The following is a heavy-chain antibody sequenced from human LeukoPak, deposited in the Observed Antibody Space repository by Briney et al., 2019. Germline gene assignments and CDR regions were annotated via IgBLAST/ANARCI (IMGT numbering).Heavy chain of an antibody. Sequence: DSVKGRFTISRDNSKNTLYLQMNSLRAEDTAVYYWARRVGEYADYLLLDYWGQGTLVTVSS. J-gene: IGHJ4*02. D-gene: IGHD4-17*01. V-gene: IGHV3-30*07. CDR3: ARRVGEYADYLLLDY.